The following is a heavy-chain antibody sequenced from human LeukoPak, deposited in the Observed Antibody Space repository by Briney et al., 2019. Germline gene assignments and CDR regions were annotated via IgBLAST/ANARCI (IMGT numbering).Heavy chain of an antibody. V-gene: IGHV4-34*01. CDR3: ARGSRARSFIAVAGTGAFDI. J-gene: IGHJ3*02. Sequence: SETLSLTCTVSGGSISSYYWSWIRQPPGKGLEWIGEINHSGSTNYDPSLKSRVTISVDTSKNQFSLKLSSVTAADTAVYYCARGSRARSFIAVAGTGAFDIWGQGTMVTVSS. CDR1: GGSISSYY. D-gene: IGHD6-19*01. CDR2: INHSGST.